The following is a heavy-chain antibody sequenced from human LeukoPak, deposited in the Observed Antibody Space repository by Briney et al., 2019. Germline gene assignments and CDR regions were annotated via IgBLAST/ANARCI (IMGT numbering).Heavy chain of an antibody. CDR1: GGSISSGGYY. Sequence: SETLSLTCTVSGGSISSGGYYWSWIRQHPGKGLEWIGYIYYSGSTYYNPSLKSRVTISVDTSKNQFSLKLSSVTAADTAVYYCARGRRIRWFDPWGQGTLVTVSS. CDR3: ARGRRIRWFDP. CDR2: IYYSGST. V-gene: IGHV4-31*03. J-gene: IGHJ5*02. D-gene: IGHD2-15*01.